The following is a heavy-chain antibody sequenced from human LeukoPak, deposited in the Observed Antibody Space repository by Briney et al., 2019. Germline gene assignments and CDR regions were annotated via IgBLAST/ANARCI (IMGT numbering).Heavy chain of an antibody. D-gene: IGHD7-27*01. CDR2: IYYSGST. CDR1: GGSISSGGYY. V-gene: IGHV4-61*08. J-gene: IGHJ4*02. Sequence: SETLSLTCTVSGGSISSGGYYWSWIRQHPGKGLEWIGYIYYSGSTNYNPSLKSRVTISVDTSKNQFSLKLSSVTAADTAVYYCARHTGGWGSFDYWGQGTLVAVSS. CDR3: ARHTGGWGSFDY.